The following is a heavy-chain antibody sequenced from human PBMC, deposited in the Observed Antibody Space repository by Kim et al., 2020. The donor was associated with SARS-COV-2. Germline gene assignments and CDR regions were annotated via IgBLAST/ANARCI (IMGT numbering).Heavy chain of an antibody. V-gene: IGHV3-23*03. CDR2: IYSGGSST. CDR1: GFTFSSYA. D-gene: IGHD3-16*02. CDR3: AKDNGNYYYYGMDV. Sequence: GGSLRLSCAASGFTFSSYAMSWVRQAPGKGLEWVSVIYSGGSSTYYADSVKGRFTISRDNSKNTLYLQMNSLRAEDTAVYYCAKDNGNYYYYGMDVWGQGTTVTVSS. J-gene: IGHJ6*02.